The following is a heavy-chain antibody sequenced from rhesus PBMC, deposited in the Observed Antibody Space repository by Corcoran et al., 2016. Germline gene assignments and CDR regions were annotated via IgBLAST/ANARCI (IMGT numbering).Heavy chain of an antibody. V-gene: IGHV4-80*01. Sequence: QVQLQESGPGLVKPSETLSLTCTFSGASISSNWWSWIRQPPGKGLEWIGEINGKSGSTNYNPTRKSRVTISKDASKNQFSRKLSSVTAADTAVYYCARDRRAGWYFDLWGPGTPITISS. J-gene: IGHJ2*01. CDR1: GASISSNW. CDR3: ARDRRAGWYFDL. CDR2: INGKSGST.